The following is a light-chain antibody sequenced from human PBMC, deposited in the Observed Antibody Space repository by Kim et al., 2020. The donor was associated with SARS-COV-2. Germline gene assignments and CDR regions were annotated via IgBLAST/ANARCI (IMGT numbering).Light chain of an antibody. V-gene: IGLV3-19*01. CDR1: SLRSYY. J-gene: IGLJ2*01. Sequence: SSELTQDPAVSVALGQTVRITCQGDSLRSYYASWYQQKTGQAPVLVIYGKNNRPSGIPDRFSGSSSGNTASLTITGAQAEDEADYYCNSRESSGNQLGVV. CDR3: NSRESSGNQLGVV. CDR2: GKN.